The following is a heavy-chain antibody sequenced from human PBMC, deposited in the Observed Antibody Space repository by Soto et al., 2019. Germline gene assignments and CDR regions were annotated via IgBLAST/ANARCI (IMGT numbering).Heavy chain of an antibody. D-gene: IGHD4-4*01. CDR2: ISYDESNK. V-gene: IGHV3-30-3*01. CDR3: ARPLWRDDYNWGYFDL. CDR1: GFTFSSYT. Sequence: QVQLVESGGGVVQPGRSLRLSCAASGFTFSSYTMHWVRQAPGKGLEWVAVISYDESNKYYADSVKGRFTISRANSKNTLYLQMNSLRTEDTAVYYCARPLWRDDYNWGYFDLWGRGTLVTVSS. J-gene: IGHJ2*01.